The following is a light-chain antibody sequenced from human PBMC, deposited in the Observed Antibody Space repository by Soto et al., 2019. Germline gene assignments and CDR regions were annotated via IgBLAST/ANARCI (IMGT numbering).Light chain of an antibody. CDR1: QSVSSI. Sequence: EIVMTQSPATLSVSPGERATLSCRASQSVSSILAWYQQKPGQAPRLLIYAASTRATGIPARFTGSGSGTEFTLTISSLQSEDFAVYFCQQYNNWPTFGQGTKVEIK. V-gene: IGKV3-15*01. J-gene: IGKJ1*01. CDR2: AAS. CDR3: QQYNNWPT.